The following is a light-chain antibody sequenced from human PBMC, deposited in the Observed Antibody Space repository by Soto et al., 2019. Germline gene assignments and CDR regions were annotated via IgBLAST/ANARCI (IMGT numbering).Light chain of an antibody. V-gene: IGKV3-11*01. CDR3: PQRSRWPLT. CDR1: QSLSKS. Sequence: EVGLTQSPATLSLSPGERATLSCRASQSLSKSLVWYQQKPGQAPRLLSDGASNRATGIPARFSGSGSGTDFTLTISSLEPEDFAVYFCPQRSRWPLTFRGGSKADI. J-gene: IGKJ4*02. CDR2: GAS.